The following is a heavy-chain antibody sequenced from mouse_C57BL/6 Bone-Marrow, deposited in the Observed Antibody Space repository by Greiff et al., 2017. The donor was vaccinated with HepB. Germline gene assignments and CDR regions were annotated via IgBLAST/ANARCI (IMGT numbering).Heavy chain of an antibody. Sequence: QVQLQQSGAELVKPGASVKISCKASGYAFSSYWMNWVKQRPGKGLEGIGQIYPGDGDTNYNGKFKGKATLTADKSSSTAYLQLSSLTSEDSAVYFCATSSSYPYWGQGTLVTVSA. CDR3: ATSSSYPY. D-gene: IGHD1-1*01. CDR2: IYPGDGDT. J-gene: IGHJ3*01. V-gene: IGHV1-80*01. CDR1: GYAFSSYW.